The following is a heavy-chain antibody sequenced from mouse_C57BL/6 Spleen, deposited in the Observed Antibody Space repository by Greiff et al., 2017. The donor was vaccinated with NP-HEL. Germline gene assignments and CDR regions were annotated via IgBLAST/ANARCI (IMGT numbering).Heavy chain of an antibody. CDR3: TLLYYSGSSFYYFDY. D-gene: IGHD1-1*01. CDR2: IDPEDGDT. CDR1: GFNIKDYY. Sequence: EVQLQQSGAELVRPGASVKLSCTASGFNIKDYYMHWVKQRPEQGLEWIGRIDPEDGDTEYAPKFQGKATMTADTSSNTAYLQLSSLTSEDTAVYYCTLLYYSGSSFYYFDYWGQGTTLTVSS. J-gene: IGHJ2*01. V-gene: IGHV14-1*01.